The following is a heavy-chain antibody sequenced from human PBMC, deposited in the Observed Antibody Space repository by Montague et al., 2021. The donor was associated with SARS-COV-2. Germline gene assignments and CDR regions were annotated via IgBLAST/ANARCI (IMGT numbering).Heavy chain of an antibody. V-gene: IGHV3-9*01. Sequence: SLRLSCAASGFTFGDYAMHWVRQAPGKGLEWVSGISWIGGSIGYADSVRGRFTISRDNAKNSLYLQMNSLRAEDTALYYCAKDLSMGGYYFGYWGQGTLVTVSS. J-gene: IGHJ4*02. CDR2: ISWIGGSI. D-gene: IGHD3-22*01. CDR1: GFTFGDYA. CDR3: AKDLSMGGYYFGY.